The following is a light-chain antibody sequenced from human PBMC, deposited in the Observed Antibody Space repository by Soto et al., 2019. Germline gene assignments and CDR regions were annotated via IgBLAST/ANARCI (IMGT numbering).Light chain of an antibody. CDR2: EVS. V-gene: IGLV2-8*01. J-gene: IGLJ2*01. CDR3: SSYGSSNTVV. CDR1: SSDVGGYNY. Sequence: QSALTQPPSASGSPGQSVTISCTGSSSDVGGYNYVSWYQQHPGKAPKLMIYEVSKRPSGVPDRLPGSKSGNTASLTVSGLQAEDEADYFCSSYGSSNTVVFGGGTKLTVL.